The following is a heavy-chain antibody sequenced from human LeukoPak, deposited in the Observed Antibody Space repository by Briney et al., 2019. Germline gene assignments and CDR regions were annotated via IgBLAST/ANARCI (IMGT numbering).Heavy chain of an antibody. CDR3: VRGRVRSVTVVLTAVQSIPLDP. V-gene: IGHV4-34*01. Sequence: SETLSLTCGVSGGSFNCFYWIWIRQVPGKGLEWIGEINHSGTTNYSPSLRSRISIPLDTSKNQFSLNLTSVTAADTAVYYCVRGRVRSVTVVLTAVQSIPLDPWGQGTLVTVSS. CDR2: INHSGTT. D-gene: IGHD2-21*02. J-gene: IGHJ5*02. CDR1: GGSFNCFY.